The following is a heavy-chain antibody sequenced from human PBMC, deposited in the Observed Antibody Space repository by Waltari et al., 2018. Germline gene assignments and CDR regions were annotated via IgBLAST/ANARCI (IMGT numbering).Heavy chain of an antibody. CDR2: VSAYNGNT. CDR3: ARLGGSYTTYYYYYGMDV. D-gene: IGHD1-26*01. Sequence: QVQLVQSGAEVKKHGASVTVYCKASGHTCTSYGISWGRQAPGTGLEWMGRVSAYNGNTNYAQKCQGRVTMTTDTSTSTAYMELRSLRSDDTAVYYCARLGGSYTTYYYYYGMDVWGQGTTVTVSS. CDR1: GHTCTSYG. J-gene: IGHJ6*02. V-gene: IGHV1-18*01.